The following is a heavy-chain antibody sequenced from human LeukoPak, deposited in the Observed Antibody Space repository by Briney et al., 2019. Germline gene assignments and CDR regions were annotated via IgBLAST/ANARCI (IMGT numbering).Heavy chain of an antibody. J-gene: IGHJ3*02. CDR2: IYSGGST. V-gene: IGHV3-66*02. Sequence: GGSLRLSCAASGFTVSSNYMSWVRQAPGKGLEWVSVIYSGGSTYYADSVKGRFTISRDNSKNTLYLQMNSLRAEDTAVYYCARDFSSSSPDAFDIWGQGTMVTVSS. D-gene: IGHD6-6*01. CDR1: GFTVSSNY. CDR3: ARDFSSSSPDAFDI.